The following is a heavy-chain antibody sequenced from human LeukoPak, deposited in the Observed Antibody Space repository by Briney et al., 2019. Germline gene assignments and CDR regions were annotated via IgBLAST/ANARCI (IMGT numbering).Heavy chain of an antibody. Sequence: GESLKISCKGSGYSFTSYWIGWVRQMPGKGLEWVGIIYPGDSDTRYSPSFQGQVTISADKSISTAYLQWSSLKASDTAMYYCARSHGSGSYYSNWFDPWGQGTLVTVSS. CDR1: GYSFTSYW. CDR3: ARSHGSGSYYSNWFDP. J-gene: IGHJ5*02. CDR2: IYPGDSDT. D-gene: IGHD3-10*01. V-gene: IGHV5-51*01.